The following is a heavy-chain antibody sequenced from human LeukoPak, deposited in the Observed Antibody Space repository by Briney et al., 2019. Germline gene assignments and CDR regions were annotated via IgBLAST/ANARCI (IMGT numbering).Heavy chain of an antibody. J-gene: IGHJ6*02. CDR3: ARHARWQQRVTPAKDYYYYYGMDV. V-gene: IGHV5-51*01. CDR2: IYPGDSDT. CDR1: GYNFTSYW. Sequence: GESLKISCKGSGYNFTSYWIGWVRQMPGKGLEWMGIIYPGDSDTRYSPSFQGQVTISADKSISTAYLQWSSLKASDIAMYYCARHARWQQRVTPAKDYYYYYGMDVWGQGTTVTVSS. D-gene: IGHD6-13*01.